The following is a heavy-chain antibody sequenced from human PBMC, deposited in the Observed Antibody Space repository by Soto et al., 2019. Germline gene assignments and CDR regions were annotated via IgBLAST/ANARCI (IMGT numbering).Heavy chain of an antibody. V-gene: IGHV4-31*03. D-gene: IGHD3-9*01. CDR1: GGSISSGGYY. J-gene: IGHJ6*02. Sequence: LSLTCTVSGGSISSGGYYWSWIRQHPGKGLEWIGYIYYSGSTYYNPSLKSRVTISVDTSKNQFSLKLSSVTAADTAVYYCARDLTDYDILTGSYGMDVWGQGTTVTAP. CDR3: ARDLTDYDILTGSYGMDV. CDR2: IYYSGST.